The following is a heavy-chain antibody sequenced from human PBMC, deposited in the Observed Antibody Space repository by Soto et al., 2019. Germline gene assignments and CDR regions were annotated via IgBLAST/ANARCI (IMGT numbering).Heavy chain of an antibody. J-gene: IGHJ4*01. CDR2: ISASTGYT. V-gene: IGHV1-18*01. CDR3: GRVLPYYCDSSGYYPYYFDF. Sequence: QVQLVQSGAEVKKPGASVKVSCKTSGYTFSTSDISWVRQAPGQGLEWMGWISASTGYTNYAQKFQDRVTMTTDTSTSTAYMEVRSLRSDDTAVYYCGRVLPYYCDSSGYYPYYFDFWGQGTLVTVSS. CDR1: GYTFSTSD. D-gene: IGHD3-22*01.